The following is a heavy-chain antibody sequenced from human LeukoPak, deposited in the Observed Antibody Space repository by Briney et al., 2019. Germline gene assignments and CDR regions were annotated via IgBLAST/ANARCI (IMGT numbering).Heavy chain of an antibody. J-gene: IGHJ4*02. CDR3: AREGYYDSSGYYPLWDY. V-gene: IGHV4-59*01. D-gene: IGHD3-22*01. Sequence: PSETLSLTCTVSGGSISDNYWSWIRQSPGKRLEWIGCMDYSGSTNYNPSLKSRVTISVDTSKNQFSLKLSSVTAADTAVYYCAREGYYDSSGYYPLWDYWGQGTLVTVSS. CDR2: MDYSGST. CDR1: GGSISDNY.